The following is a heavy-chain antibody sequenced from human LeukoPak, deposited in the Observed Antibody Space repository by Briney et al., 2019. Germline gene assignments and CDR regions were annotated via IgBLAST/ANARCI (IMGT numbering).Heavy chain of an antibody. D-gene: IGHD2-21*02. J-gene: IGHJ5*02. CDR1: GFTFSDYN. Sequence: GGSLRLSCAASGFTFSDYNMRWIRQAPGKGLEWVSYISSSGSTIYYADSVKGRFTISRDNAKNSLYLQMNSLRAEDTAVYYCASCGGDCYSNWFDPWGQGTLVTVSS. CDR3: ASCGGDCYSNWFDP. CDR2: ISSSGSTI. V-gene: IGHV3-11*04.